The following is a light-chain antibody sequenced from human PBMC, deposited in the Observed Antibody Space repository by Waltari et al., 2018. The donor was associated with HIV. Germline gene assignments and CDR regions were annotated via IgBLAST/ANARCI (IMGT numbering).Light chain of an antibody. J-gene: IGLJ2*01. CDR2: EDS. CDR3: YSTDSSANRRSV. Sequence: SYELTQPPSVSVSAGQTARITCSGDALPKKYAYWYQHKSGQDPVLVIYEDSRRPSCIPEKFSGSSSGTMATLTISGAQVEDEADYYCYSTDSSANRRSVFGGGTKLTVL. V-gene: IGLV3-10*01. CDR1: ALPKKY.